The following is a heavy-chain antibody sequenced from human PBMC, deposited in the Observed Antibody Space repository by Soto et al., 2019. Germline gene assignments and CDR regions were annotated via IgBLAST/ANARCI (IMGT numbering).Heavy chain of an antibody. J-gene: IGHJ4*02. CDR1: GFTFSSYA. CDR3: AKRPSLSGWSTFDY. Sequence: PGGSLRLSCAASGFTFSSYAMRWVRHAPGKGLEWVSAISGSGGSTYYADSVKGRFTISRDNSKNTLYLQMNSLRAEDTAVYYCAKRPSLSGWSTFDYWGQGTLVTVSS. CDR2: ISGSGGST. D-gene: IGHD6-19*01. V-gene: IGHV3-23*01.